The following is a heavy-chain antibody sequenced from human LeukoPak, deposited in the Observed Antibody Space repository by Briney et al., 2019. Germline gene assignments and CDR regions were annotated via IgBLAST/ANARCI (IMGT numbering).Heavy chain of an antibody. V-gene: IGHV3-23*01. J-gene: IGHJ4*02. CDR2: ISGSGDRT. Sequence: GGSLRLSCAASGFPLSRNDMSGVHQAPGKGLEWVSSISGSGDRTYYADSVKGRFTISRDTSRNTLYLEMNSLRVEDAAVYYCAKYRGFGDSYDSWGQGTLVTVSS. D-gene: IGHD3-10*01. CDR1: GFPLSRND. CDR3: AKYRGFGDSYDS.